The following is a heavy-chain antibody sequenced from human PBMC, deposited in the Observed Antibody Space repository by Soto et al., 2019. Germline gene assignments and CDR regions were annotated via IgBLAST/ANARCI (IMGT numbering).Heavy chain of an antibody. J-gene: IGHJ4*02. Sequence: QVQLQQWGAGLLKPSETLSLTCAVYGGSFSGYYWSWIRQPPGKGLEWIGEINHSGSTNYNPSLKSRVPISVDTSKNQFSLKLSSVTAADTAVYYCARGKRWAQFCYFDYWAREPWSPSPQ. CDR2: INHSGST. V-gene: IGHV4-34*01. CDR3: ARGKRWAQFCYFDY. D-gene: IGHD3-9*01. CDR1: GGSFSGYY.